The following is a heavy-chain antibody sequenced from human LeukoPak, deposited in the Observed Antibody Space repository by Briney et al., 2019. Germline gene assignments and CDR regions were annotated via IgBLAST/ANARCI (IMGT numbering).Heavy chain of an antibody. CDR2: INSDGSST. V-gene: IGHV3-74*01. CDR1: GFTFSSYW. J-gene: IGHJ6*04. D-gene: IGHD1-26*01. CDR3: ARGSGSYFRGADV. Sequence: GGSLRLSCAASGFTFSSYWMHWVRHAPGKGVVWVSRINSDGSSTIYADSVKGRFTISRDNAKNTVYLQLNSLRAEDTAVYYCARGSGSYFRGADVWGKGTTVTVSS.